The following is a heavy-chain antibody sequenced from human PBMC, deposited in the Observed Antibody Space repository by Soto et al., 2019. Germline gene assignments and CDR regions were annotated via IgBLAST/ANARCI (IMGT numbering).Heavy chain of an antibody. CDR2: ISYDGSNK. CDR1: GFIFSSYA. CDR3: ARITTGYYYGMDV. J-gene: IGHJ6*02. V-gene: IGHV3-30-3*01. Sequence: QVQLVESGGGVVQPGRSLRLSCAASGFIFSSYAMHWVRQAPGKGLEWVAVISYDGSNKYYADSVKGRFTISRDNSKNTLYLQMHSLRAEDTALYYCARITTGYYYGMDVWGQGTTVTVSS. D-gene: IGHD3-22*01.